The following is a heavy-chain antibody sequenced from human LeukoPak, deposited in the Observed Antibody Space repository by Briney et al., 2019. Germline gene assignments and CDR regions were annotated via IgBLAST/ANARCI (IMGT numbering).Heavy chain of an antibody. D-gene: IGHD2-2*01. CDR1: GGSISSYY. CDR3: ARGRLYCSSTSCYVRGGYYYGMDV. Sequence: SETLSLTCTVSGGSISSYYWSWIRQPAGKGLEWIGRIYTSGSTNHNPPPKSRGTISVDTSKNQFSLKLSSVTAADTAVYYCARGRLYCSSTSCYVRGGYYYGMDVWGQGTTVTVSS. CDR2: IYTSGST. J-gene: IGHJ6*02. V-gene: IGHV4-4*07.